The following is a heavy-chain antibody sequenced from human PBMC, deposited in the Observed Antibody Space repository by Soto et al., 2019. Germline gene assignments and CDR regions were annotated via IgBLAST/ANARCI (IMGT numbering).Heavy chain of an antibody. CDR1: GYTFTSYY. J-gene: IGHJ3*02. CDR2: INPSGGST. V-gene: IGHV1-46*01. Sequence: QVQLVQSGAEVKKPGASVKVSCKASGYTFTSYYMHWVRQAPGQGLEWMGIINPSGGSTSYAQKSQGRVTMTRDTSTSTVYMELSSLRSEVTAVYYCARYQLGWRNAFDIWGLGTTVTVSS. D-gene: IGHD1-1*01. CDR3: ARYQLGWRNAFDI.